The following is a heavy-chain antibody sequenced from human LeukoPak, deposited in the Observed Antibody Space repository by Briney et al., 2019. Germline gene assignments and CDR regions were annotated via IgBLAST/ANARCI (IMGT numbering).Heavy chain of an antibody. V-gene: IGHV3-33*01. CDR2: IWYDGIKE. D-gene: IGHD6-19*01. Sequence: PGGSLRLSCAASGFTFSSYGMHWVRQAPGKGLEWVAVIWYDGIKEYYADSVKGRFTISRDNAKNTLYLQMNSLRAEDTAVYYCARDKYSSGQHFDYWGQGTLVTVSS. CDR3: ARDKYSSGQHFDY. CDR1: GFTFSSYG. J-gene: IGHJ4*02.